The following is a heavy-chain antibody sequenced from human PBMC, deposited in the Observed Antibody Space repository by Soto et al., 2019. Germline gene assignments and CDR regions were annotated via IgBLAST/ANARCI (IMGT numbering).Heavy chain of an antibody. CDR1: GGSFSGYY. J-gene: IGHJ4*02. CDR3: ARSSTSGNRYDY. D-gene: IGHD1-1*01. CDR2: INHSGST. V-gene: IGHV4-34*01. Sequence: PSETLSLTCAVYGGSFSGYYWSWIRQPPGKGLEWIGEINHSGSTNYNPSLKSRVTVSVDTSKNQFSLKLNSVTAADTALYYCARSSTSGNRYDYWGQGSLDTVSS.